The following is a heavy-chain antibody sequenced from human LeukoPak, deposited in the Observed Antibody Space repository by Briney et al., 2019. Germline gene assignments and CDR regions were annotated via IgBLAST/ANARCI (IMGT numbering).Heavy chain of an antibody. Sequence: SETLSLTCAVYGGSFSGYYWSWIRQPPGKGLEWIGEINHSGSTNYNPSLKSRVTISVDTSKNQFSLKLSSVTAADTAVYYCARAGYSSGWYAVSAFDIWGQGTMVTVSS. CDR2: INHSGST. V-gene: IGHV4-34*01. CDR3: ARAGYSSGWYAVSAFDI. J-gene: IGHJ3*02. D-gene: IGHD6-19*01. CDR1: GGSFSGYY.